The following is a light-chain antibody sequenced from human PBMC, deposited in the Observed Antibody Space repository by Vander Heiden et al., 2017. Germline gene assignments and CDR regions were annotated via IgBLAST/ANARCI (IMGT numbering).Light chain of an antibody. CDR3: QQANSFPRVT. CDR2: AAS. V-gene: IGKV1-12*01. CDR1: QDMGSC. Sequence: DIQMTQSPSSVSASVGDRVTITCRASQDMGSCLAWYQQKPGKAPKLLIYAASSLQSGVPSRFSGSGSGTDFTLTISSLQPEDFATYFCQQANSFPRVTFGPGTKVDIK. J-gene: IGKJ3*01.